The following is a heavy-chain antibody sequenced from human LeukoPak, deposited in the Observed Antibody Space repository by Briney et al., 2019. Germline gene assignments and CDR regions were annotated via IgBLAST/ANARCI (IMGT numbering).Heavy chain of an antibody. CDR2: ISPYNGNT. V-gene: IGHV1-18*01. CDR3: ARGAHVRMYDSNHNCFDP. J-gene: IGHJ5*02. D-gene: IGHD3-22*01. CDR1: GYTFISYG. Sequence: GASVKVSCKASGYTFISYGITWVRQAPGQGLEWMAWISPYNGNTNYAQKFQGRVTMTRDMSTSTVYMELSSLRSEDTAVYYCARGAHVRMYDSNHNCFDPWGQGTLVTVSS.